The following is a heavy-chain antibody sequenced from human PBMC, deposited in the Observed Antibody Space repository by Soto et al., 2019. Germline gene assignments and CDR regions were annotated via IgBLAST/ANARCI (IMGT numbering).Heavy chain of an antibody. CDR1: GFSFDDYG. D-gene: IGHD3-22*01. CDR2: INWNGGST. J-gene: IGHJ4*02. CDR3: ARVPYFYDSSGYYFDY. Sequence: WGSLRLSCAASGFSFDDYGMSWVRPDPGKGLEWVSGINWNGGSTGYADSVKGRFTISRDNAKNSLYLQMKSLRAEDTALYYCARVPYFYDSSGYYFDYWGQGTLVTVSS. V-gene: IGHV3-20*04.